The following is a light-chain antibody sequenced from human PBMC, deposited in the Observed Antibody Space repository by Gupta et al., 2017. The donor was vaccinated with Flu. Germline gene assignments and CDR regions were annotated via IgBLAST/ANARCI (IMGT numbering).Light chain of an antibody. Sequence: EIVLTQSPATLSLSPGERATISCRASQSVGTYLGWYQQKPGQAPRLLIYDASNRATGIPARFSGSGSGTDFTLTISSLEPEDFALYYGQQRSNWPPRITFGQGTRLEI. CDR2: DAS. V-gene: IGKV3-11*01. CDR3: QQRSNWPPRIT. J-gene: IGKJ5*01. CDR1: QSVGTY.